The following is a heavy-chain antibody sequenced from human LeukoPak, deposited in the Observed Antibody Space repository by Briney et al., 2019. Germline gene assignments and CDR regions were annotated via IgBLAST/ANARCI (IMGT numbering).Heavy chain of an antibody. CDR1: GYRFSDYW. Sequence: GESLKISCKGSGYRFSDYWIGWVRQMPGKGLEWMGIIYLGDSDTTYSPSFQGQVTISADESITTAYLQWSTLKASDTAMYYCARIRLVAASLEAFDIWGQGTMVTVSS. V-gene: IGHV5-51*01. D-gene: IGHD2-15*01. CDR3: ARIRLVAASLEAFDI. J-gene: IGHJ3*02. CDR2: IYLGDSDT.